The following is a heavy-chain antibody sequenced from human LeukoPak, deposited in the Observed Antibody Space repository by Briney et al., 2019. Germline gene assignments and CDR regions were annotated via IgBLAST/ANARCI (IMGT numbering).Heavy chain of an antibody. V-gene: IGHV4-39*07. J-gene: IGHJ6*03. CDR1: GGSISSSNAY. CDR3: ARLPTRITMVRGVIPVMDV. Sequence: SETLSLTCTVSGGSISSSNAYWGWSCQPPGKGLEWIGSIYYTVSTYSNPSLKSRVTISVDTSKNQCSLKLSSVTAADTAVYYCARLPTRITMVRGVIPVMDVWGKGTTVTVSS. CDR2: IYYTVST. D-gene: IGHD3-10*01.